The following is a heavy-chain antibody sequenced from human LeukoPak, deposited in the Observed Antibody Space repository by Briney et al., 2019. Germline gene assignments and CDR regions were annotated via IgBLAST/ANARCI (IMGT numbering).Heavy chain of an antibody. CDR2: IYSSGST. CDR3: ARGEYDSSAYWGYYFEN. CDR1: GVSISSGSYY. J-gene: IGHJ4*02. V-gene: IGHV4-61*02. Sequence: PSATLSLTCAVSGVSISSGSYYWSWVRQPAGKGLEWIGRIYSSGSTNYSPSFKSRVTISVDTSKNQFSLNLSSVTAADTAVYYCARGEYDSSAYWGYYFENWGQGTLVTVSS. D-gene: IGHD3-22*01.